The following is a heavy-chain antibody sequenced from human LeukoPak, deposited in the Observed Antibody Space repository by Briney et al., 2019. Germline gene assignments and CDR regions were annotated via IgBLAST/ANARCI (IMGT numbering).Heavy chain of an antibody. Sequence: GASVKVSRTASGYTFTSYAMNWVRQAPGQGLEWMGWINTNTGNPTYAQGFTGRFVFSLDTSVSTAYLQISSLKAEDTAVYYCARDEDYYGSGSYDHNWFDPWGQGTLVTVSS. V-gene: IGHV7-4-1*02. CDR3: ARDEDYYGSGSYDHNWFDP. D-gene: IGHD3-10*01. CDR2: INTNTGNP. J-gene: IGHJ5*02. CDR1: GYTFTSYA.